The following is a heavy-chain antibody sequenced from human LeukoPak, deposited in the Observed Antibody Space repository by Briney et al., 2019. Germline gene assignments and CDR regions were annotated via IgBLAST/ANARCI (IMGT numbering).Heavy chain of an antibody. CDR2: ISAYNGNT. J-gene: IGHJ4*02. CDR3: ARVPYYDSSGYFYGPLI. CDR1: GYTFTSYG. V-gene: IGHV1-18*01. Sequence: ASVKVSCKASGYTFTSYGISWVRQAPGQGLEWMGWISAYNGNTNYAQKLQGRVTMTTDTSTSTAYMELRSLRSDDTAVYYCARVPYYDSSGYFYGPLIWGQGTLVTVSS. D-gene: IGHD3-22*01.